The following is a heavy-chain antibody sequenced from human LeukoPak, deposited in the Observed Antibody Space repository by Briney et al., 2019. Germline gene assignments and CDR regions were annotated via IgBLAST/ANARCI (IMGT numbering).Heavy chain of an antibody. CDR2: ISGSGGST. CDR3: AKLRPAYYYDSSCYLSPFFDF. J-gene: IGHJ4*02. V-gene: IGHV3-23*01. CDR1: GFTFSSYA. Sequence: GGSLRLSCAASGFTFSSYAMSWVRQAPGKGLEWVSAISGSGGSTYYADSVKGRFTISRDNSKNTLYLQMNSLRAEDTAVYYCAKLRPAYYYDSSCYLSPFFDFWGQGTLVTVSS. D-gene: IGHD3-22*01.